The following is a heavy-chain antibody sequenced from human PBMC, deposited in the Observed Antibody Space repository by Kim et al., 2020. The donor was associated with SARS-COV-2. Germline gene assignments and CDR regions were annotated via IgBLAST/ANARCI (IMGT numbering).Heavy chain of an antibody. J-gene: IGHJ3*02. CDR2: ISGSGGST. CDR1: GFTFSSYA. CDR3: AKGIIVGATRHSAFDI. V-gene: IGHV3-23*01. D-gene: IGHD1-26*01. Sequence: GGSLRLSCAASGFTFSSYAMSWVRQAPGKGLEWVSAISGSGGSTYYADSVKGRFTISRDNYKNTLYLQMNSLRAEDTAVYYCAKGIIVGATRHSAFDIWGQGTMVTVSS.